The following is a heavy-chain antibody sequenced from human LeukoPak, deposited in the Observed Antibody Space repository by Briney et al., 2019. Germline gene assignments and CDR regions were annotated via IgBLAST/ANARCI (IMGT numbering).Heavy chain of an antibody. CDR2: IYYSGST. CDR3: ARAGGDSLGDAFDI. D-gene: IGHD2-21*02. V-gene: IGHV4-39*07. J-gene: IGHJ3*02. CDR1: GGSISSSSYY. Sequence: SETLSLTCTVSGGSISSSSYYWGWIRQPPGKGLEWIGSIYYSGSTYYNPSLKSRVTISVDTSKNQFSLKLSSVTAADTAVYYCARAGGDSLGDAFDIWGQGTMVTVSS.